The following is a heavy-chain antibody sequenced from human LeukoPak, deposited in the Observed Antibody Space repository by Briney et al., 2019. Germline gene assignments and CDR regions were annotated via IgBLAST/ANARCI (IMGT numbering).Heavy chain of an antibody. J-gene: IGHJ4*02. CDR2: INHSGST. Sequence: SETLSLTCAVYGGSFSGYYWSWIRQPPGKGLEWIGEINHSGSTNYNPSLKSRVAISVDTSKNQFSLKLSSVTAADTAVYYCARSGIEDIVLMVYAHFDYWGQGTLVTVSS. CDR1: GGSFSGYY. CDR3: ARSGIEDIVLMVYAHFDY. D-gene: IGHD2-8*01. V-gene: IGHV4-34*01.